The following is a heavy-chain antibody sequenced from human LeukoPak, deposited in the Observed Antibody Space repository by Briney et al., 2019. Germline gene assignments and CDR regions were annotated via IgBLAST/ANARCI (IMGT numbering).Heavy chain of an antibody. J-gene: IGHJ5*02. Sequence: ASVKVSCKASGYTFTSYAMNWVRQAPGQGLEWMGWINTNTGNPTYAQGFTGRFVFSLDTSVSMAYLQISSLKAEDTAVYYCARQLLAARSKSWWFDPWGQGTLVTVSS. CDR3: ARQLLAARSKSWWFDP. V-gene: IGHV7-4-1*04. CDR1: GYTFTSYA. CDR2: INTNTGNP. D-gene: IGHD6-6*01.